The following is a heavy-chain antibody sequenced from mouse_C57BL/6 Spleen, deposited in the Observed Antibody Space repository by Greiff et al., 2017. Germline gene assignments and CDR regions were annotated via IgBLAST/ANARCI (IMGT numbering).Heavy chain of an antibody. CDR2: IDPSDSYT. D-gene: IGHD3-2*01. V-gene: IGHV1-50*01. Sequence: VQLKESGAELVKPGASVKLSCKASGYTFTSYWMQWVQQRPGQGLEWIGEIDPSDSYTNYNQKFKGKATLTVDTSSSTAYMQLSSLTSEDSAVYFCARETARAHYFDDWGKGTTLTVSS. J-gene: IGHJ2*01. CDR1: GYTFTSYW. CDR3: ARETARAHYFDD.